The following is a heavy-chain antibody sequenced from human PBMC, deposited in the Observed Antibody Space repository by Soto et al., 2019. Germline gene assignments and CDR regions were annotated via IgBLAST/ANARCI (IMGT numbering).Heavy chain of an antibody. Sequence: EVQLVESGGGLVQPGGSLRLSCAASGLTFSGSWMTWVRQVPGKGLEWVANIKEDGSDKYYVDSVRGRFTISRDNAENSLYLQMNSLRAEDTAIYYCARYYRTPWFDPWGQGALVTVSS. D-gene: IGHD3-10*01. CDR2: IKEDGSDK. J-gene: IGHJ5*02. V-gene: IGHV3-7*01. CDR3: ARYYRTPWFDP. CDR1: GLTFSGSW.